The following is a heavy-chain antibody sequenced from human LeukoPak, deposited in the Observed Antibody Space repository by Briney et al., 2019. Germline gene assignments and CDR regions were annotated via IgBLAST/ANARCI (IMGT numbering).Heavy chain of an antibody. D-gene: IGHD2-15*01. CDR2: IIPIFGTA. J-gene: IGHJ5*02. CDR1: GGTFSSYA. Sequence: SVKVSCKASGGTFSSYAISWVRQAPGQGLEWMGGIIPIFGTANYAQKFQGRVTITTDESTSTAYMELSSLRSEDTAVYYCARAIVVVAATGVVGFDPWGQGTLVTVSS. V-gene: IGHV1-69*05. CDR3: ARAIVVVAATGVVGFDP.